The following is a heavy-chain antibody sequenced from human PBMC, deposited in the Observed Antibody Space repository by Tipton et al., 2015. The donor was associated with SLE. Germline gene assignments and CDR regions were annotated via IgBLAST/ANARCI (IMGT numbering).Heavy chain of an antibody. CDR3: ADSSSYEYFQH. CDR2: IYYSGST. D-gene: IGHD6-13*01. J-gene: IGHJ1*01. V-gene: IGHV4-59*01. Sequence: TLSLICTVSGGSISSYYWSWIRQPPGKGLEWIGYIYYSGSTYYNPSLKSRVTISVDTSKNQFSLKLSSVTAADTAVYYCADSSSYEYFQHWGQGTLVTVSS. CDR1: GGSISSYY.